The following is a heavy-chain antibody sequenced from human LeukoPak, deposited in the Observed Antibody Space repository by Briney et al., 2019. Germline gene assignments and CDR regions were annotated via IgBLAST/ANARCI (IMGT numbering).Heavy chain of an antibody. Sequence: ASVTVSCKASGYTFTNYGVNWVRRAPGQGLEWMGWISTYNGNANYAQSLQGRITMTTDTSTSTAYMELSSLRSEDTAVYYCARPRDYGGNLDYWGQGTLVTVSS. CDR1: GYTFTNYG. CDR3: ARPRDYGGNLDY. V-gene: IGHV1-18*01. D-gene: IGHD4-23*01. CDR2: ISTYNGNA. J-gene: IGHJ4*02.